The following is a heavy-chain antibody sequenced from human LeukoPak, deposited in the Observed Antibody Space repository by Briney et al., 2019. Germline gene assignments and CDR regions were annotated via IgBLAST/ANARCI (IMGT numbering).Heavy chain of an antibody. J-gene: IGHJ6*03. CDR1: GFTFTSSA. Sequence: SVKVSCKASGFTFTSSAMQWVRQARGQRLEWIGWIVVGSGNTNYAQKFQERVTITRDMSTSTAYMELSSLRSEDTAVYYCAASTVDVLRYFDWAYSMDVWGKGTTVTVSS. CDR3: AASTVDVLRYFDWAYSMDV. D-gene: IGHD3-9*01. CDR2: IVVGSGNT. V-gene: IGHV1-58*02.